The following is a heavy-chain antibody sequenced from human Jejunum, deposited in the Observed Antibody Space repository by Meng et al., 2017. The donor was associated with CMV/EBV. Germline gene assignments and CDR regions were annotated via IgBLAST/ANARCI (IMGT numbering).Heavy chain of an antibody. Sequence: SEYTFTDYYMHWVRQAPGQGLEWMGWTNPNTGGTNYAQKFQGRVTMTRDTSTNTAYMELTRLRSDDTALYYCAKDGGSYLDYYFDYWGQGTLVTVSS. CDR1: EYTFTDYY. D-gene: IGHD1-26*01. V-gene: IGHV1-2*02. CDR2: TNPNTGGT. CDR3: AKDGGSYLDYYFDY. J-gene: IGHJ4*02.